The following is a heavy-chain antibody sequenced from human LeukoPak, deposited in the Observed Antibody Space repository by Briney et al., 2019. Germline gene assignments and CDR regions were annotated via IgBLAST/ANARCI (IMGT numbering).Heavy chain of an antibody. CDR2: ISGSGGST. D-gene: IGHD1-20*01. CDR3: ARGNWNDGAFDI. Sequence: PGGSLRLSCAASGFTFSSYAMSWVRQAPGKGLEWVSAISGSGGSTYYADPVKGRFTISRENAKNSLYLQMNSLRAGDTAVYYCARGNWNDGAFDIWGQGTMVTVSS. V-gene: IGHV3-23*01. CDR1: GFTFSSYA. J-gene: IGHJ3*02.